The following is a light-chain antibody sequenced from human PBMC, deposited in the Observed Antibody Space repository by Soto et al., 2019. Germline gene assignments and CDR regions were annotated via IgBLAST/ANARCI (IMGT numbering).Light chain of an antibody. J-gene: IGKJ5*01. Sequence: DIQMTQSPSTLSASVGDRVTITCRASQSISIWLAWYKQKPGKAPNLLIYAASSLQSGVPSRFSGSGSGTDFTLTISSLQPEDFATYYCQQSYSTLITFGQGTRLEIK. CDR2: AAS. V-gene: IGKV1-39*01. CDR3: QQSYSTLIT. CDR1: QSISIW.